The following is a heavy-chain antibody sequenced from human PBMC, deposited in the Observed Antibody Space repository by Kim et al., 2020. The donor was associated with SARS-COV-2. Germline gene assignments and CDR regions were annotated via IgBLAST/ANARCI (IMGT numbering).Heavy chain of an antibody. Sequence: SETLSLTCAVYGGSFSGYYWSWIRQPPGKGLEWIGEINHSGSTNYNPSLKSRVTISVDTSKNQFSLKLSSVTAADTAVYYCARGISPRMITMVRGVDKKFDYWGQGTLVTVSS. D-gene: IGHD3-10*01. CDR3: ARGISPRMITMVRGVDKKFDY. CDR1: GGSFSGYY. J-gene: IGHJ4*02. V-gene: IGHV4-34*01. CDR2: INHSGST.